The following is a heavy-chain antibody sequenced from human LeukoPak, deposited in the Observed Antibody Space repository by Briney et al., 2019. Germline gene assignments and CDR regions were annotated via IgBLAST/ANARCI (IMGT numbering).Heavy chain of an antibody. Sequence: KPGGSLRLSCAASGFTFSSYSMNWVRQAPGKGLEWVSSISSSSSYIYYADSVKGRFTISRDNAKNSLYLQMNSLRAEDTAVYYCASTVDIVATNNYYYYYYGMDVWGQGTTVTVSS. CDR3: ASTVDIVATNNYYYYYYGMDV. CDR2: ISSSSSYI. V-gene: IGHV3-21*01. D-gene: IGHD5-12*01. CDR1: GFTFSSYS. J-gene: IGHJ6*02.